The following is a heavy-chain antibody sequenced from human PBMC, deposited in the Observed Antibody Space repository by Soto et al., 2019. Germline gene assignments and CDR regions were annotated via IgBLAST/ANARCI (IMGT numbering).Heavy chain of an antibody. D-gene: IGHD4-4*01. CDR1: GGSISSYY. CDR3: ARGMTTVTVGDY. V-gene: IGHV4-59*08. Sequence: SETLSLTCTVSGGSISSYYWSWIRQPPGKGLEWIGYIYYSGSTKYNPSLKSRVTIQVDTSKNQFSLKLSSVTAADTAVYYCARGMTTVTVGDYWGQGTLVTVSS. J-gene: IGHJ4*02. CDR2: IYYSGST.